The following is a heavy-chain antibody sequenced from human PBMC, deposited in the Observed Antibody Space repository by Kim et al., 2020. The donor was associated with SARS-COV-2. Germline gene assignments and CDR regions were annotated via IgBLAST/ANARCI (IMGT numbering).Heavy chain of an antibody. D-gene: IGHD4-17*01. J-gene: IGHJ6*02. CDR1: GFTVSSNY. V-gene: IGHV3-66*01. Sequence: GGSLRLSCAASGFTVSSNYMSWVRQAPGKGLEWVSVIYSGGSTYYADSVKGRFTISRDNSKNTLYLQMNSLRAEDTALYYCARDATDYGDYWSGYYYGMDVWGQGTTVTVSS. CDR3: ARDATDYGDYWSGYYYGMDV. CDR2: IYSGGST.